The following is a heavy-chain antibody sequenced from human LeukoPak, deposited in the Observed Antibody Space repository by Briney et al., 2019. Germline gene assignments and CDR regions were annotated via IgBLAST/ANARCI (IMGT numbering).Heavy chain of an antibody. D-gene: IGHD3-10*01. CDR1: GYTFTSYG. CDR2: ISADNGKT. V-gene: IGHV1-18*01. CDR3: ARDSGERGSGSYLIAY. J-gene: IGHJ4*02. Sequence: ASMKVSCKTSGYTFTSYGISWVRQAPGQGLEWMGWISADNGKTNYAQKLQGRVTMTTDTSTTTAYMELSRLRSDDTAVYYCARDSGERGSGSYLIAYWGQGTLVTVSS.